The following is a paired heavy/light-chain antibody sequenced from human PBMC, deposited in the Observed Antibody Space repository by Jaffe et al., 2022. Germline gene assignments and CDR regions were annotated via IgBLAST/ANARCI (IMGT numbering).Light chain of an antibody. CDR1: QSVTQGVTNW. V-gene: IGKV1-12*01. CDR3: QHAYRFPVT. Sequence: DIQMTQSPSSVSASVGDRVTITCRASQSVTQGVTNWLAWYQQKPGKAPNLLIYAASNLQPGVPSRFSGSGSGTDFTLTISSLQPEDLGTYYCQHAYRFPVTFGGGTKVEI. CDR2: AAS. J-gene: IGKJ4*01.
Heavy chain of an antibody. J-gene: IGHJ1*01. CDR1: GFSISSGYY. CDR2: IFHGGTT. D-gene: IGHD3-22*01. V-gene: IGHV4-38-2*02. CDR3: ARDYYSDSSGYYVKAFQH. Sequence: QVQLQESGPGLVKPSETLSLTCDVSGFSISSGYYWGWIRQPPGKGLEWIGSIFHGGTTYYNPSLQSRVSISVDTSKNQFSLRLRSVTAADTAVYYCARDYYSDSSGYYVKAFQHWGQGTLVTVSS.